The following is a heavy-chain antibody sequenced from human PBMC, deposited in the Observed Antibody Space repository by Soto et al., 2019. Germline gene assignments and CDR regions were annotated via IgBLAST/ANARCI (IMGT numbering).Heavy chain of an antibody. CDR2: INHSGST. D-gene: IGHD2-15*01. CDR1: GGSFSGYY. V-gene: IGHV4-34*01. J-gene: IGHJ2*01. CDR3: ARDYCSGGSCYFDL. Sequence: SETLSLTCAVYGGSFSGYYWSWIRQPPGKGLEWIGEINHSGSTNYNPSLKSRVTVSVDTSKNQFSLKLSSVTAADTALYYCARDYCSGGSCYFDLWGRGTLVTVSS.